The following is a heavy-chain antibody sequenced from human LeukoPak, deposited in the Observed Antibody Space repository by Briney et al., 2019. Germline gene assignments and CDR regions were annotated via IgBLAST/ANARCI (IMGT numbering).Heavy chain of an antibody. CDR1: GFTFSSYG. Sequence: GRSLRLSCAASGFTFSSYGMHWVRQAPGKGLEWVAVISYDGSNKYYADSVKGRFTISRDNSKNTLYLQMNSLRAEDTAVYYCARAHSRYCTNGVCYTAFYYYYYMDVWGKGTAVTVSS. J-gene: IGHJ6*03. D-gene: IGHD2-8*01. CDR2: ISYDGSNK. V-gene: IGHV3-30*03. CDR3: ARAHSRYCTNGVCYTAFYYYYYMDV.